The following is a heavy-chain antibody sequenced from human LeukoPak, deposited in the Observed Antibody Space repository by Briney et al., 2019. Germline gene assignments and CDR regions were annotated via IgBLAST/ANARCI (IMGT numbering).Heavy chain of an antibody. Sequence: GGSLRLSCAASGLSLSSYGMHWVRQAPGKGLEWVAALLYDGNTKHYADSVKGRFTISRDISKNTFYLQMNSLTAEDTAVYYCARDHRPEIQYYYMDVWGKGTTVAVSS. D-gene: IGHD1-14*01. CDR2: LLYDGNTK. CDR3: ARDHRPEIQYYYMDV. CDR1: GLSLSSYG. V-gene: IGHV3-33*01. J-gene: IGHJ6*03.